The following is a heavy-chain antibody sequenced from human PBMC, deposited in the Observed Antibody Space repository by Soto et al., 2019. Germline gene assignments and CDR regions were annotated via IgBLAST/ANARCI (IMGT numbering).Heavy chain of an antibody. CDR3: AKDQSNSNPLYYFDF. D-gene: IGHD3-22*01. Sequence: PGGSLRLSCEGSGFTFSDYYISWIRQAPGKGLEWISYSSNSGTFSRYADSVKGRFTISRDNSKNTLYLQMNSLRAEDTAIYYCAKDQSNSNPLYYFDFWGPGTLVTVSS. J-gene: IGHJ4*02. CDR2: SSNSGTFS. CDR1: GFTFSDYY. V-gene: IGHV3-11*05.